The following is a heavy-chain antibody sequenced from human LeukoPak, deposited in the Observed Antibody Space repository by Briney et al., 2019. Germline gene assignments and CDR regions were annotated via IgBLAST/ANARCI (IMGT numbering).Heavy chain of an antibody. Sequence: GGSLRLSCAASGFTFSNYWMGWVRQAPGKRPEWVANMNIDGSEKYYVDSVKGRFTISRDNAKNSLYLQMNSLRAEDTAVYYCAQLGPLQEDYWGQGTLVTVSS. CDR3: AQLGPLQEDY. CDR1: GFTFSNYW. CDR2: MNIDGSEK. J-gene: IGHJ4*02. V-gene: IGHV3-7*03. D-gene: IGHD6-6*01.